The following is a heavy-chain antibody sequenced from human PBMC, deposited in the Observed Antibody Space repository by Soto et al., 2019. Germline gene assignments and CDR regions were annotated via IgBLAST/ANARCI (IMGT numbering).Heavy chain of an antibody. CDR3: ARGDPGPQSSLYYDSSGPIGY. J-gene: IGHJ4*02. Sequence: QVQLQESGPGLVKPSQTLSLTCTVSGGSISSGGYYWSWIRQHPGKGLEWIGYIYYSGSTYYNPSLKSRVTISVETSKNQFSLKLSSVTAADTAVYYCARGDPGPQSSLYYDSSGPIGYWGQGTLVTVSS. CDR2: IYYSGST. V-gene: IGHV4-31*03. CDR1: GGSISSGGYY. D-gene: IGHD3-22*01.